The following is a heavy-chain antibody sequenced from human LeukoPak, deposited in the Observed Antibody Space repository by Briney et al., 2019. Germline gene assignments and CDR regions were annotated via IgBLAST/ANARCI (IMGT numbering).Heavy chain of an antibody. Sequence: GASVKVSCKASGYTFTGYYMHWVRQAPGQGLEWMGWINPNSGGTNYAQKFQGRVTMTRDTSISTAYMELSRLRSDDTAVYYCARAGFTMVRGVYHGQQDYWGQGTLVTVSS. CDR1: GYTFTGYY. CDR3: ARAGFTMVRGVYHGQQDY. J-gene: IGHJ4*02. CDR2: INPNSGGT. D-gene: IGHD3-10*01. V-gene: IGHV1-2*02.